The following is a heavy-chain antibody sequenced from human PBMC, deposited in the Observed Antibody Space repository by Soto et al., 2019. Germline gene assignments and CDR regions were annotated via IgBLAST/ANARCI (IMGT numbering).Heavy chain of an antibody. CDR3: ARDSAFYYDSSGYYYFDY. D-gene: IGHD3-22*01. V-gene: IGHV3-23*01. CDR1: GFTFSSYA. CDR2: ISGSGGNT. Sequence: AGGSLRLSCAASGFTFSSYAMCWVRQAPGMGLEWVSFISGSGGNTRYADSVKGRFTISRDNSKNTVYLQMNSLRAEDTAVYYCARDSAFYYDSSGYYYFDYWGQGTLVTVSS. J-gene: IGHJ4*02.